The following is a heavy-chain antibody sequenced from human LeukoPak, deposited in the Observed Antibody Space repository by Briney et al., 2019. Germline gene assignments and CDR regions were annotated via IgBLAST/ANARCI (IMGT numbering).Heavy chain of an antibody. CDR2: IWSDGTNR. Sequence: PGRSLRLSCAASGFIFSHYGMHWVRQAPGKGLDWVGVIWSDGTNRFYAGSVKGRFTISRDNSQNTLFLQMNSLRAEDTAMYYCARDAQRGFDYSNSLKYWGHGTLVTVSS. V-gene: IGHV3-33*01. D-gene: IGHD4-11*01. CDR3: ARDAQRGFDYSNSLKY. J-gene: IGHJ4*01. CDR1: GFIFSHYG.